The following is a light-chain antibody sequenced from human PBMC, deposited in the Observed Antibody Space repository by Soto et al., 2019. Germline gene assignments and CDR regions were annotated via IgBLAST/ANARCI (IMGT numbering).Light chain of an antibody. V-gene: IGLV2-8*01. CDR1: SSDVGGYVY. CDR2: EVS. Sequence: QSALTQPPSASGSPGQSVTISCTGTSSDVGGYVYVSWYQQHRGKVPKLVIYEVSKRPAGVPDRFSGSKSGNTASLTISGLQADDEADYYCSSYAGSKSVFGTGTKLTVL. J-gene: IGLJ1*01. CDR3: SSYAGSKSV.